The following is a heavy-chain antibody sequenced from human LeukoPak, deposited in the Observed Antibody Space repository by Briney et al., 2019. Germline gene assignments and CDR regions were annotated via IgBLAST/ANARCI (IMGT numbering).Heavy chain of an antibody. D-gene: IGHD6-19*01. CDR3: ARVTARAVAPGY. V-gene: IGHV1-2*02. J-gene: IGHJ4*02. CDR2: INPNSGGT. Sequence: GASVEVSCKASGYTFTGYYIHWVRQAPGQGLEWMGWINPNSGGTNYAQKFQGRVTMTRDTSISTAYMELSRLRSDDTAVYYCARVTARAVAPGYWGQGTLVTVSS. CDR1: GYTFTGYY.